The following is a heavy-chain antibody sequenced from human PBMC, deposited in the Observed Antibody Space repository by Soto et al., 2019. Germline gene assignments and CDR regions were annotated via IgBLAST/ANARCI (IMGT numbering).Heavy chain of an antibody. CDR1: GFTFSNYV. CDR3: AKDRDYSFWSGYYDY. CDR2: ISASGGST. D-gene: IGHD3-3*01. V-gene: IGHV3-23*01. Sequence: GGSLRLSCAASGFTFSNYVMNWVREAPGKGLDWVSAISASGGSTYYADSVKGRSTISRDNSKNTLYLQMSSLRAEDTAVYYCAKDRDYSFWSGYYDYWGQGTLVTVSS. J-gene: IGHJ4*02.